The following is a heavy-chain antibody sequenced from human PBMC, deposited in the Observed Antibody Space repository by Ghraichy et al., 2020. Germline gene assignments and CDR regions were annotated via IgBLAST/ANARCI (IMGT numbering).Heavy chain of an antibody. J-gene: IGHJ3*02. Sequence: ETLSLTCAASGFTFSSYSMNWVRQAPGKGLEWVSYISGIYNTIDYADSVKGRFTISRDNAKNSLYLQMNSLRDEDTAVYYCARDHVYAFDIWGQGTMVTVSS. CDR2: ISGIYNTI. CDR3: ARDHVYAFDI. V-gene: IGHV3-48*02. D-gene: IGHD2-8*01. CDR1: GFTFSSYS.